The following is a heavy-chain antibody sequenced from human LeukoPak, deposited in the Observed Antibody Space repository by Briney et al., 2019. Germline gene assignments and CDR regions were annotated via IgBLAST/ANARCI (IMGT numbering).Heavy chain of an antibody. CDR3: ARVTAVGTYFDS. D-gene: IGHD7-27*01. Sequence: SETLSLTCTVSGGSISSGGYYWSWIRQHPGKGLEWIGYIDYSGSTYYNPSLKSRLTMSVDTSKNQFSLKLTSVSATDTAVYFCARVTAVGTYFDSWGQGTLVTVSS. J-gene: IGHJ4*02. CDR1: GGSISSGGYY. V-gene: IGHV4-31*03. CDR2: IDYSGST.